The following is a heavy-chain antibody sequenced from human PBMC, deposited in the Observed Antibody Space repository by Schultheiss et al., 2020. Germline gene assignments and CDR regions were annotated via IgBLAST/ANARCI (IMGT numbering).Heavy chain of an antibody. CDR1: GYTFGGYY. J-gene: IGHJ6*02. Sequence: ASVKVSCKTAGYTFGGYYMHWVRQAPGQGLEWMGWINPDSVGTNYAQKFQGRVTMTRDTSISTAYMELSGLRSDDTAVYYCARPFNHEVGATHYYYGMDVWGQGTTVNVSS. CDR2: INPDSVGT. D-gene: IGHD1-26*01. V-gene: IGHV1-2*02. CDR3: ARPFNHEVGATHYYYGMDV.